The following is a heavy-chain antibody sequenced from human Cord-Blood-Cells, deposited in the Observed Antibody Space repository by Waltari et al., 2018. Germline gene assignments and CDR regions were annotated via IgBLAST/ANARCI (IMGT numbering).Heavy chain of an antibody. V-gene: IGHV1-2*04. J-gene: IGHJ6*02. CDR3: ARDAYSSGSSYYYYYGMDV. Sequence: QVQLVQSGAEVKKPGASVKVSCKASGYTFTGYYMHWVRQAPGQGLEWMGWINPISVGTNYAQNFQGWVTMTRDTSISTAYMGLSRLRSDDTAVYYCARDAYSSGSSYYYYYGMDVWGQGTTVTVSS. CDR2: INPISVGT. D-gene: IGHD6-19*01. CDR1: GYTFTGYY.